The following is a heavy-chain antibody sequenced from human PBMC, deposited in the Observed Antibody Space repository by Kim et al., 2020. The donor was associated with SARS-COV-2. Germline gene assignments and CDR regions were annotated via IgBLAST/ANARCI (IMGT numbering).Heavy chain of an antibody. D-gene: IGHD1-26*01. CDR2: IYYSGST. J-gene: IGHJ6*01. CDR3: ARAEGATVLFDYYYYGMDV. CDR1: GGSISSYY. V-gene: IGHV4-59*01. Sequence: SKTLSLTCTVSGGSISSYYWSWIRQPPGKGLEWIGYIYYSGSTNYNPSLKSRVTISVDTSKNQFFLKLSSVTAADTAVYYCARAEGATVLFDYYYYGMDV.